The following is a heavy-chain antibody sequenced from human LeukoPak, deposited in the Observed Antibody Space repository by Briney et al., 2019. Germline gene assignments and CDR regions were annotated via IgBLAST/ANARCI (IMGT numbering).Heavy chain of an antibody. V-gene: IGHV1-18*01. CDR3: ARVDSGTYGARSDF. CDR1: GYTFITYG. CDR2: TSPHNGNT. Sequence: ASVKVSCKASGYTFITYGINWVRQAPGQGLEWMGYTSPHNGNTYYAQKIQGRVTVTTDTSTRTVFLEVTGLRSDDTAVYYCARVDSGTYGARSDFWGQGTLVTVSS. D-gene: IGHD4-17*01. J-gene: IGHJ4*02.